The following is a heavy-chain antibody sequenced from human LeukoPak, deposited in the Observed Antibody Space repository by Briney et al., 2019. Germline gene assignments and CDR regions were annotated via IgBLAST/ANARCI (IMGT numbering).Heavy chain of an antibody. CDR2: INPSGGDI. J-gene: IGHJ3*02. D-gene: IGHD3-22*01. V-gene: IGHV1-46*01. CDR3: ARWDSSVGNAFDI. Sequence: ASVRVSCKASGDTFIRSYMHWVRQTPGQGLEWMGIINPSGGDIRYAQKFQGRVTMTRDTSTSTVYLKLRSLRSEDTAVYYCARWDSSVGNAFDIWRQGTMITISS. CDR1: GDTFIRSY.